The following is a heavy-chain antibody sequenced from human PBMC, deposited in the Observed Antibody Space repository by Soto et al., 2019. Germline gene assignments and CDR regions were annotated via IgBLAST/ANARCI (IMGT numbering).Heavy chain of an antibody. D-gene: IGHD2-15*01. CDR3: ARIISGPVDY. Sequence: SETLSLTCTVSGGSISSYYWSWIRQPPGKGLEWIGYIYYSVRTNYNPSLKSRVTISVDTSKNQFSLKLSSVTAADTAVYYSARIISGPVDYWGQGTLVTVSS. CDR2: IYYSVRT. CDR1: GGSISSYY. J-gene: IGHJ4*02. V-gene: IGHV4-59*01.